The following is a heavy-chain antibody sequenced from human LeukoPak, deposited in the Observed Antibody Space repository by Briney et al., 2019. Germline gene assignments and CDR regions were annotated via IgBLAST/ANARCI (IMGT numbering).Heavy chain of an antibody. Sequence: SETLSLTXTVSSGTISSSSYFSGWIRQPPGNGLKWIGNIYYTGSTHYNPSLKSRLTISVDTSKNQSSLKLSSVTAADTAVYYCARHIVRPTMLIEYWGQGILVTVSS. V-gene: IGHV4-39*01. CDR3: ARHIVRPTMLIEY. D-gene: IGHD3-16*01. CDR1: SGTISSSSYF. J-gene: IGHJ4*02. CDR2: IYYTGST.